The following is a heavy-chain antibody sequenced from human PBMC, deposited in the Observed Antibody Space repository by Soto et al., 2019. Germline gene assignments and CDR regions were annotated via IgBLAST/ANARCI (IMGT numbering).Heavy chain of an antibody. CDR1: GGSISSYY. CDR3: ARTTRQWLVLGY. CDR2: IYYSGST. J-gene: IGHJ4*02. Sequence: SETLSLTCTFSGGSISSYYWSWIRQPPGKGLEWIGYIYYSGSTNYNPSLKSRVTISVDTSKNQFSLKLSSVTAADTAVYYCARTTRQWLVLGYWGQGTLVTVSS. D-gene: IGHD6-19*01. V-gene: IGHV4-59*01.